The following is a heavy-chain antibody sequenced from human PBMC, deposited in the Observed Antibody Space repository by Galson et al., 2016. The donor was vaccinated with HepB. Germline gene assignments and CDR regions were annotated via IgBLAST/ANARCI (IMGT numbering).Heavy chain of an antibody. J-gene: IGHJ4*02. CDR1: GFTFSSYA. V-gene: IGHV3-30*03. CDR3: ARDSIVGATESADY. CDR2: ISYDGNNK. Sequence: SLRLSCAASGFTFSSYAMHWVRQAPAKGLEWVAVISYDGNNKYYADSVKGRFTISRDNSKNTLYLQMNSLRAEDTAVYYCARDSIVGATESADYWGQGTLVTVSS. D-gene: IGHD1-26*01.